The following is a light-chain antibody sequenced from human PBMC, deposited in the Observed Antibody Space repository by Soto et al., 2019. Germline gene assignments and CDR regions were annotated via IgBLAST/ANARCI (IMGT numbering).Light chain of an antibody. V-gene: IGLV2-8*01. CDR3: SSFVGAPVI. CDR2: EVN. CDR1: STDVGEYNY. Sequence: QSALTQPPSASGSPGQSVTIPCAGTSTDVGEYNYVSWYQQHPGKVPKLIIFEVNKRPSGVPDRFSGYKSGDTASLTVSGLQAEDEADYYCSSFVGAPVIFGGGTKLTVL. J-gene: IGLJ2*01.